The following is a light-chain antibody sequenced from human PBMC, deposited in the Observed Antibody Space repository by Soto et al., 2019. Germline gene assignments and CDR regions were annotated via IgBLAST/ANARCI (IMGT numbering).Light chain of an antibody. CDR2: DAY. CDR1: HDIGNS. V-gene: IGKV1-33*01. Sequence: DIQMTQSPATLSSSVGGRVTITCQASHDIGNSLNWYQDKPGQAPKLVIYDAYNLETGVPSTFSGNGYGTDFTFTISSLRPEDIATYYCQKSDHLPLFGPGTKVDIK. CDR3: QKSDHLPL. J-gene: IGKJ3*01.